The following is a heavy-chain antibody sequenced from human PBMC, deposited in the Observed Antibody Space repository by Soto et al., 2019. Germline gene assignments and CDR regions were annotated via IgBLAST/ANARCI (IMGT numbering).Heavy chain of an antibody. D-gene: IGHD6-6*01. J-gene: IGHJ6*03. CDR2: IYYSGST. CDR3: ARLVAARQSRDYYYYMDV. Sequence: SETLSLTCTVSGGSIRSYYWNWIRQPPWKGLEWIGYIYYSGSTNYNPSLKSRVTISVDTSKNQFSLKLSSVTAADTAVYYCARLVAARQSRDYYYYMDVWGKGTTVTVSS. CDR1: GGSIRSYY. V-gene: IGHV4-59*01.